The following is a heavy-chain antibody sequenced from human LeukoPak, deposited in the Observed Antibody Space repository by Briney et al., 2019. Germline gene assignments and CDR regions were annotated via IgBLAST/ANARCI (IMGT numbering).Heavy chain of an antibody. Sequence: GGSLRLSCAASGFTFSSYAMHWVRQAPGKGLEYVSAISSNGGSTYYANSVKGRFTISRDNSKNTLYLQMGSLRAEDMAVYYCARDPPNCSGGSCTDYWGQGTLVTVSS. J-gene: IGHJ4*02. D-gene: IGHD2-15*01. CDR1: GFTFSSYA. CDR3: ARDPPNCSGGSCTDY. V-gene: IGHV3-64*01. CDR2: ISSNGGST.